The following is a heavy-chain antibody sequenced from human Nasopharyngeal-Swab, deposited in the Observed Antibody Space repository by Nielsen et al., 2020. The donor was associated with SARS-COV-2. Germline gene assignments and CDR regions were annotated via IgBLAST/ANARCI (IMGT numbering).Heavy chain of an antibody. Sequence: ASVKVSCKASGYTFTSYGISWVRQAPGQGLEWMGWISTNTGNPTYAQGFTGRFVFSLDTSVSTAYLQISSLKAEDTAVYYCAREMTLGRRGYYYGMDVWGQGTTVTVSS. CDR1: GYTFTSYG. CDR2: ISTNTGNP. CDR3: AREMTLGRRGYYYGMDV. V-gene: IGHV7-4-1*02. D-gene: IGHD1-26*01. J-gene: IGHJ6*02.